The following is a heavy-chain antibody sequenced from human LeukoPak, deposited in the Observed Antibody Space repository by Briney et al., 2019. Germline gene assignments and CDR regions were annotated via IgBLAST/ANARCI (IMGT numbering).Heavy chain of an antibody. J-gene: IGHJ3*02. CDR3: ARDLVTVTKGFDI. CDR2: ISYIGST. CDR1: GGSINSYY. D-gene: IGHD4-17*01. V-gene: IGHV4-59*01. Sequence: SETLSLTCTVSGGSINSYYWSWIRQPPGKGLEWIGYISYIGSTNYNPSLKSRVTISIDTSRNQFSLRLSSVTAADTAVCYCARDLVTVTKGFDIWGQGTMVSVSS.